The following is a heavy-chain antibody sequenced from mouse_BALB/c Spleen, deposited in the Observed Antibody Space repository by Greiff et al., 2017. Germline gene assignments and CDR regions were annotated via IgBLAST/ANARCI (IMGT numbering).Heavy chain of an antibody. D-gene: IGHD2-1*01. CDR3: ARGEGNYEDYAMDY. CDR1: GFTFSSYA. J-gene: IGHJ4*01. V-gene: IGHV5-6-5*01. CDR2: ISSGGST. Sequence: EVNVVESGGGLVKPGGSLKLSCAASGFTFSSYAMSWVRQTPEKRLEWVASISSGGSTYYPDSVKGRFTISRDNARNILYLQMSSLRSEDTAMYYCARGEGNYEDYAMDYWGQGTSVTVSS.